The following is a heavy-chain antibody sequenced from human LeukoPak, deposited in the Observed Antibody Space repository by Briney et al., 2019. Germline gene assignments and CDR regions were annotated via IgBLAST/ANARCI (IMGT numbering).Heavy chain of an antibody. J-gene: IGHJ4*02. CDR2: MNPNSGNT. D-gene: IGHD4-17*01. CDR3: ARSTVTNAVDY. V-gene: IGHV1-8*01. Sequence: ASVKVSCKASGYTFTSYDINWVRQATGQGLEWMGWMNPNSGNTGYAQRLQGRVTMTTDTSTSTAYMELRSLRSDDTAVCYCARSTVTNAVDYWGQGTLVTVSS. CDR1: GYTFTSYD.